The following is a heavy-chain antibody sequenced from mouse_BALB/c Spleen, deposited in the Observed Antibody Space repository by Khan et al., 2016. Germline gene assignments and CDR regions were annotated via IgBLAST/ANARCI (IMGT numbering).Heavy chain of an antibody. CDR2: INTYTGEP. CDR1: GYTFTNYG. V-gene: IGHV9-3-1*01. J-gene: IGHJ1*01. CDR3: ARRKVRRVYFDV. D-gene: IGHD2-14*01. Sequence: LVESGPELKKPGETVKISCKASGYTFTNYGMNWVKQAPGKGLKWMGWINTYTGEPTYADDFKGRFAFSLETSASTAYLQINNLKNEDTATYFCARRKVRRVYFDVWGAGTTVTVSS.